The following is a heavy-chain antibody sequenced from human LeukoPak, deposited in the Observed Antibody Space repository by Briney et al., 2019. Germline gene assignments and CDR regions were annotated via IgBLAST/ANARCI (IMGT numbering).Heavy chain of an antibody. CDR2: INPNSGDT. Sequence: ASVKVSCKASGYTFTSYYMHWVRQAPGQGLEWMGRINPNSGDTNYAQKFQGRVAMTRDTSISTAYMELSRLRSDDTAVYYCARDYCSSTSCLFDYWGQGTLVTVPS. J-gene: IGHJ4*02. V-gene: IGHV1-2*06. D-gene: IGHD2-2*01. CDR3: ARDYCSSTSCLFDY. CDR1: GYTFTSYY.